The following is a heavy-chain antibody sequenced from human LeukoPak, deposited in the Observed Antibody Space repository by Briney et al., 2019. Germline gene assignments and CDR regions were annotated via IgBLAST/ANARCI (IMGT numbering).Heavy chain of an antibody. V-gene: IGHV3-11*01. CDR3: ARFMVRGVVDGY. CDR1: GFTFSDYY. CDR2: ITSSGSTT. D-gene: IGHD3-10*01. Sequence: GGSLRLSCAASGFTFSDYYMSWIRQAPGKGLELVSYITSSGSTTYYADSVKGRFTISRDNAKNSLYLQMNSLRAEDTAVYYCARFMVRGVVDGYWGQGTLVTVSS. J-gene: IGHJ4*02.